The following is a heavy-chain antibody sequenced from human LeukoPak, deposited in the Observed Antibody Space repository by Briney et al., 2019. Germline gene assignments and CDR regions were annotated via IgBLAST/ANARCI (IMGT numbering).Heavy chain of an antibody. CDR3: AKTTYGDYGDANYYYFYYMDV. CDR1: GFTFSDYY. D-gene: IGHD4-17*01. V-gene: IGHV3-11*01. Sequence: PGGSLRLSCAASGFTFSDYYMSWIRQAPGKGLEWVSYISSSGSTIYYADSVKGRFTISRDNAKNSLYLQMNSLRAEDTAVYYCAKTTYGDYGDANYYYFYYMDVWGKGTTVTVSS. J-gene: IGHJ6*03. CDR2: ISSSGSTI.